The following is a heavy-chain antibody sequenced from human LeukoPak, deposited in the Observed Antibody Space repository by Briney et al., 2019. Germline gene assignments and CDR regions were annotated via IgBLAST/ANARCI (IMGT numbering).Heavy chain of an antibody. CDR3: ARDDRYYFDY. CDR2: IYTSGST. CDR1: GGSISSYY. V-gene: IGHV4-4*07. Sequence: PAETLSLTCTVSGGSISSYYWSWIRQPAGKELEWIRRIYTSGSTNYNPSLKSRVTMSVNTSKNQFSLKLSSVTAADTAVYCCARDDRYYFDYWGQGTLVTVSS. J-gene: IGHJ4*02. D-gene: IGHD3-22*01.